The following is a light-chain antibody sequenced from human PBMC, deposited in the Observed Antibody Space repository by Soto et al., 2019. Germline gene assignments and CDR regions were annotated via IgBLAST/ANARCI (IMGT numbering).Light chain of an antibody. Sequence: AIQMTQSPSSLSASVGDRVTITCRASQGIRNDLGWYQQKPGKAPKLLIYAASSLQSGLTSRISGSRSGTDFPLTISSLQPEDFATYYCLQDYNYPLTFGGGTKVEIK. CDR2: AAS. V-gene: IGKV1-6*01. CDR3: LQDYNYPLT. J-gene: IGKJ4*01. CDR1: QGIRND.